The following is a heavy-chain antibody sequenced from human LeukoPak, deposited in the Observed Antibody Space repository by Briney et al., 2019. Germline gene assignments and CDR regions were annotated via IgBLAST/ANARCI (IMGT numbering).Heavy chain of an antibody. J-gene: IGHJ6*03. CDR2: IYYSGST. CDR3: ARAGQLTRQYCYYYDYMDV. Sequence: PSETLSLTCTVSGGSISSYYWSWIRQPPGKGLEWIGYIYYSGSTNYNPSLKSRVTISVDTSKNQFSLKLSSVTAADTAVYYCARAGQLTRQYCYYYDYMDVWGKGTTVTVSS. D-gene: IGHD6-6*01. V-gene: IGHV4-59*12. CDR1: GGSISSYY.